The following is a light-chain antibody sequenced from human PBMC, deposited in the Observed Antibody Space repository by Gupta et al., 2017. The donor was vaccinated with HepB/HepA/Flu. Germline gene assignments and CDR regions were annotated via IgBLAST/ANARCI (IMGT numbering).Light chain of an antibody. CDR3: QQYNSYPWT. CDR2: KAS. J-gene: IGKJ1*01. Sequence: DLKLTRSPSTRSQLLGDRVTITCRASQSISSWLAWYQQKPGKAPKLLIYKASSLESGVPSRFSGSGSGTEFTLTISSLQPDDFATYYCQQYNSYPWTFGQGTKVEIK. CDR1: QSISSW. V-gene: IGKV1-5*03.